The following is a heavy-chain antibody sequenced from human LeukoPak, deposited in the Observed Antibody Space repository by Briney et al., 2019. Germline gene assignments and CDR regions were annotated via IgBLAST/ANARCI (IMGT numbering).Heavy chain of an antibody. CDR3: ARDQNSGYGFDY. Sequence: GGSLRLSCAASGFTFSSYGMHWVRQAPGKGLEWVAVIWYDGSNKYYADSVKGRFTISRDNSKNTLYLQMNSLRAEDTAVYYCARDQNSGYGFDYWGQGTLVTVSS. D-gene: IGHD5-12*01. CDR1: GFTFSSYG. J-gene: IGHJ4*02. CDR2: IWYDGSNK. V-gene: IGHV3-33*01.